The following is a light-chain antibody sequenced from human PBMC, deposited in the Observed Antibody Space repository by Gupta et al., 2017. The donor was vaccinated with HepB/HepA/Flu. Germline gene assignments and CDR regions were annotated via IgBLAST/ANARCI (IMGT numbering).Light chain of an antibody. CDR2: EVS. CDR3: CSYAGSSTFYV. V-gene: IGLV2-23*02. CDR1: SSDVGSYNL. Sequence: QSALTQPASVSGSPGQSITISCTGTSSDVGSYNLVSWYQQHPGKAPKLIIHEVSKRPSGVSNRFSGSKSGNTASLTISGLQAEDEADYYCCSYAGSSTFYVFGSGTKVTVL. J-gene: IGLJ1*01.